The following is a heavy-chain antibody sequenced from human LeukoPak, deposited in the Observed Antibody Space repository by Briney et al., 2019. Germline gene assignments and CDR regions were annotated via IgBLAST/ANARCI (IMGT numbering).Heavy chain of an antibody. Sequence: GASVKVSCKASGYSFPNYGLNWVRQAPGQGPEWMGGIIPIFGTANYAQKLQGRVTMTTDTSTSTAYMELRSLRSDDTAVYYCARVGIAYCGGDCYYWYFDLWGRGTLVTVSS. D-gene: IGHD2-21*02. CDR1: GYSFPNYG. V-gene: IGHV1-18*01. CDR3: ARVGIAYCGGDCYYWYFDL. J-gene: IGHJ2*01. CDR2: IIPIFGTA.